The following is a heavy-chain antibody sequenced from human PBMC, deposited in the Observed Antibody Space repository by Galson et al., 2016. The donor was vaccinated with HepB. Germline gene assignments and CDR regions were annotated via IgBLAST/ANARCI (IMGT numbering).Heavy chain of an antibody. D-gene: IGHD4-17*01. Sequence: SVKVSCKASGFAFASYGFSWVRQAPGQGLEWMGWISAYSGRSDYPQNLQGRVTMTTDTSTRTVYMELRSLRPDDTAGYYCVRDLSTVTSAHAFNVWGQGTMVTVAS. CDR1: GFAFASYG. CDR3: VRDLSTVTSAHAFNV. CDR2: ISAYSGRS. V-gene: IGHV1-18*01. J-gene: IGHJ3*01.